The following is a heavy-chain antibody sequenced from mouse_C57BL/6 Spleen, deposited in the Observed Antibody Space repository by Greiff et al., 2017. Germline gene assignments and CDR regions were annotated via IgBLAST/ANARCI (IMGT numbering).Heavy chain of an antibody. CDR1: GYAFSSSW. Sequence: QVQLQQSGPELVKPGASVKISCKASGYAFSSSWMNWVKQRPGKGLEWIGRIYPGDGDTNYNGKFKGKATLTADKSSSTAYMQLSSLTSEDSAVYYCARSFDYDWFAYWGKGTLVTVSA. J-gene: IGHJ3*01. V-gene: IGHV1-82*01. D-gene: IGHD2-4*01. CDR3: ARSFDYDWFAY. CDR2: IYPGDGDT.